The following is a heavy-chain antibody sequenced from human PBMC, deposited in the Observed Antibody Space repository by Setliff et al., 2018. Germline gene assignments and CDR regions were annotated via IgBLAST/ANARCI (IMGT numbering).Heavy chain of an antibody. Sequence: GEALTISCQGSGYSSTSYWIGWVRQMPGKGLEWMGIIHPGDSDTRYSPSFQGQVTISADKSNSTAYLQWSSLKASDTAMYYCARITYYYDSSGYYPDAFDIWGQGTMVTVSS. CDR3: ARITYYYDSSGYYPDAFDI. CDR1: GYSSTSYW. D-gene: IGHD3-22*01. V-gene: IGHV5-51*01. CDR2: IHPGDSDT. J-gene: IGHJ3*02.